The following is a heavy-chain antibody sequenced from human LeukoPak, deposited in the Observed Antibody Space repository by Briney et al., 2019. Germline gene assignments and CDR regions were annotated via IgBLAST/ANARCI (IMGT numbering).Heavy chain of an antibody. D-gene: IGHD1-1*01. CDR2: IFTSGSS. CDR3: ARLMRGHWRIDS. Sequence: PSETLSLTCSVSGDSIRSDSWSWIRQFPGGGLEWIGYIFTSGSSNYNPSLRSRVTISGDTSMNQFSLSLSSVTAADTAVYFCARLMRGHWRIDSWGQGTLVTVSS. V-gene: IGHV4-4*09. CDR1: GDSIRSDS. J-gene: IGHJ5*01.